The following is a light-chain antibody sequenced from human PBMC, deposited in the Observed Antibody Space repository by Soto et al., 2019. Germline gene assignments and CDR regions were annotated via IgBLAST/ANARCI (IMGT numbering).Light chain of an antibody. CDR1: QSLDNRH. J-gene: IGKJ1*01. CDR2: GAS. V-gene: IGKV3-20*01. Sequence: EIVLTQSPGTLSLSPGERATLSCRASQSLDNRHLAWYQHNPGQTPRVLIYGASNRATGIPVRFSGSGSGTDFTLPISRLEPEDFAVYYCQQYSISKWTFGQGTKVEMK. CDR3: QQYSISKWT.